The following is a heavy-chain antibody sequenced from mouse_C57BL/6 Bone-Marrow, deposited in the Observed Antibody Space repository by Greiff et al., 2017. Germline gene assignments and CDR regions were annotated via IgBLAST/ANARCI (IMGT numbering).Heavy chain of an antibody. J-gene: IGHJ3*01. CDR3: VRVDGYWAWFAY. D-gene: IGHD2-3*01. CDR2: IRSKSSNYAT. CDR1: GFTFHTYA. V-gene: IGHV10-3*01. Sequence: EVQLVESGGGLVQPKGSLKLSCAASGFTFHTYAMHWVRQAPGKGLEWVARIRSKSSNYATYYSDSVKDRFTISRDDSQSMLYMQMNNLKTEDTAMYYGVRVDGYWAWFAYWGQGTLGTVSA.